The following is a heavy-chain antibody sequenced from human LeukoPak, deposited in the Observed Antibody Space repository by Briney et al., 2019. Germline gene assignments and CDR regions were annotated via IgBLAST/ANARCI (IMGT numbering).Heavy chain of an antibody. V-gene: IGHV3-7*01. CDR1: GFTFSSYW. CDR2: IKEDGTEK. D-gene: IGHD3-22*01. J-gene: IGHJ4*02. Sequence: GGSLRLSCAVSGFTFSSYWMSWVRQAPGKGLEWVANIKEDGTEKYYQDSVKGRFTISRDNTKNSLYLQMNSLRAEDTAVYYCAREVVLSTSAWFEYWGQGTLVTVSS. CDR3: AREVVLSTSAWFEY.